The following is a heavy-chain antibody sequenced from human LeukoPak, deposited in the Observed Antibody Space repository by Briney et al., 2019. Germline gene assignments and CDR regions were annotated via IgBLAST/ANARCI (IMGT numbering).Heavy chain of an antibody. J-gene: IGHJ3*02. D-gene: IGHD3-16*02. V-gene: IGHV3-9*01. Sequence: GGSLRLSCAASGFTFDDYAMHWVRQAPGKGLEWVSGISWNSGSIGYADSVKGRFTISRDNSKNTLYLQMNSLRAEDTAVYYCAKSEPYYDYVWGSYRPPAAFDIWGQGTMVTVSS. CDR2: ISWNSGSI. CDR3: AKSEPYYDYVWGSYRPPAAFDI. CDR1: GFTFDDYA.